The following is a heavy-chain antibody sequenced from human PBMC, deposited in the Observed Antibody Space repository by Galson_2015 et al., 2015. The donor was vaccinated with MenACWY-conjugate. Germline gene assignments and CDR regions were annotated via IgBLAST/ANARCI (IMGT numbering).Heavy chain of an antibody. V-gene: IGHV3-23*01. J-gene: IGHJ6*02. CDR2: ISGSGGST. CDR1: GFTFSSYA. CDR3: AKKTARYFGWLYYYYGMDV. Sequence: SLRLSCAASGFTFSSYAMSWVRQAPGKGLEWVSAISGSGGSTYYAGSVKGRFTISRDNSKNTLYLQMNSLRAENTAVYYCAKKTARYFGWLYYYYGMDVWGQGTMVTVSS. D-gene: IGHD3-9*01.